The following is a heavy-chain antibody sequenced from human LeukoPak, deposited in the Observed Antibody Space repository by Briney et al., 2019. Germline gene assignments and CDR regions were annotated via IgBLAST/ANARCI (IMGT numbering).Heavy chain of an antibody. CDR1: GFTFSNYA. Sequence: GGSLRLSCAASGFTFSNYAMSWVRQAPEKGLEWVSAISGSGGSTYYAESVKGRFTISRDNSKNTLYLQMNSLRAEDTAIYYCAKGEGMVRGVIIGSNWFDPWGQGTLVTVSS. CDR3: AKGEGMVRGVIIGSNWFDP. CDR2: ISGSGGST. V-gene: IGHV3-23*01. J-gene: IGHJ5*02. D-gene: IGHD3-10*01.